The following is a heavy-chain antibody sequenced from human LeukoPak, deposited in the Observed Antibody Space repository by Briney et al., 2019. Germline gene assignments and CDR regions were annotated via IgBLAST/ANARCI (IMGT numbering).Heavy chain of an antibody. D-gene: IGHD5-18*01. J-gene: IGHJ3*02. Sequence: GESLKISCKGSGYSFTSYWIGWVRQMPGKGPEWMGIIYPGDSDTRYSPSFQGQVTISADKSISTAYLQWSSLKASDTAMYYCARHGSAFVDAAMVFAFDIWGQGTMVTVSS. CDR2: IYPGDSDT. V-gene: IGHV5-51*01. CDR1: GYSFTSYW. CDR3: ARHGSAFVDAAMVFAFDI.